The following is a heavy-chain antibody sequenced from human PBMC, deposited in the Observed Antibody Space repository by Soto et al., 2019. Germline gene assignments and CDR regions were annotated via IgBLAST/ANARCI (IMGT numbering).Heavy chain of an antibody. J-gene: IGHJ5*02. Sequence: ASVKVSCKASRYTFTSYYMHWVRQAPGQGLEWMGIINVSGGSAIYAQKFQGRVTMTRDTSTSTVYMELSSLRSEDTAVYYCTRGIAAAGTAWFDPWGQGTLVTVSS. CDR1: RYTFTSYY. CDR2: INVSGGSA. CDR3: TRGIAAAGTAWFDP. V-gene: IGHV1-46*03. D-gene: IGHD6-13*01.